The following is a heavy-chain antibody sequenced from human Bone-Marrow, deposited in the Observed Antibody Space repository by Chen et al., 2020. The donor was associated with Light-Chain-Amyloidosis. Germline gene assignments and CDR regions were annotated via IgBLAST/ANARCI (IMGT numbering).Heavy chain of an antibody. CDR3: ARAGISWTYYFDY. CDR1: GFTFSSYW. D-gene: IGHD6-13*01. Sequence: EVHLVESGGGLVQPGGSLRLSCAASGFTFSSYWMHWVRQAPGKGLVWVSRINSDGRRTTYADSVKGRFTISRDNATNTLYLHMNSLRGEDTAVYYCARAGISWTYYFDYWGQGTLVTVSS. J-gene: IGHJ4*02. CDR2: INSDGRRT. V-gene: IGHV3-74*01.